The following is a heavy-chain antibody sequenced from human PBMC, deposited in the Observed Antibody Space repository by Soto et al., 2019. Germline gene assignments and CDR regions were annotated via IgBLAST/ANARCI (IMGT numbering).Heavy chain of an antibody. Sequence: PSETLSLTCTVSGGSISSYYWSWIRQPPGKGLEWIGYIYYSGSTNYNPSLKSRVTISVDTSKNQFSLKLSSVTAADTAVYYCARSYGSCFDYWGQGPLVTVSS. CDR2: IYYSGST. D-gene: IGHD5-18*01. J-gene: IGHJ4*02. CDR3: ARSYGSCFDY. CDR1: GGSISSYY. V-gene: IGHV4-59*08.